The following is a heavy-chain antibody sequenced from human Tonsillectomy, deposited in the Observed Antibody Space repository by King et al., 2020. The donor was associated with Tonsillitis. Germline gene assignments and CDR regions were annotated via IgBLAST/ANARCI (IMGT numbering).Heavy chain of an antibody. CDR2: ISYDGSNK. CDR1: GFTFSSYA. D-gene: IGHD5-18*01. Sequence: VQLVESGGGVVQPGRSLRLSCAASGFTFSSYAMHWVRQAPGKGLEWVAVISYDGSNKYYEDSVKGRFTISRDNSKNTLYLQMNSLRAEDTAVYYCARDHDSYGQNEDHYYYYYWMDVWGQGTTVTLSS. V-gene: IGHV3-30-3*01. CDR3: ARDHDSYGQNEDHYYYYYWMDV. J-gene: IGHJ6*02.